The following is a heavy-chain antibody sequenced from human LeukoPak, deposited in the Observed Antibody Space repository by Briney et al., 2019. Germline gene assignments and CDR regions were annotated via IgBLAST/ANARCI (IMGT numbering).Heavy chain of an antibody. CDR2: IYYSGST. CDR3: ARLITMVRGVMSVYYYYMDV. CDR1: GGSISSSSYY. V-gene: IGHV4-39*01. Sequence: SETLSLTCTVSGGSISSSSYYWGWIRQPPGKGLEWIGSIYYSGSTYYNPSLKSRVTISVDTSKNQFSLKLSSVTAADTAVYYCARLITMVRGVMSVYYYYMDVWGKGTTVTISS. J-gene: IGHJ6*03. D-gene: IGHD3-10*01.